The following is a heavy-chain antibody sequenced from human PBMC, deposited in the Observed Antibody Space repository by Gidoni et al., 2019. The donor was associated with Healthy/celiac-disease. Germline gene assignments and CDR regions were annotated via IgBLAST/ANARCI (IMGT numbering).Heavy chain of an antibody. J-gene: IGHJ6*02. V-gene: IGHV1-69*01. CDR2: IIPIFGTA. D-gene: IGHD3-10*01. Sequence: QVQLVQSGAAVKKPGSSVKVSCKASGGTFSSYAISWVRQAPGQGLEWMGGIIPIFGTANYAQKFQGRVTITADESTSTAYMELSSLRSEDTAVYYCARDPGTMVRGVPLGYGMDVWGQGTTVTVSS. CDR3: ARDPGTMVRGVPLGYGMDV. CDR1: GGTFSSYA.